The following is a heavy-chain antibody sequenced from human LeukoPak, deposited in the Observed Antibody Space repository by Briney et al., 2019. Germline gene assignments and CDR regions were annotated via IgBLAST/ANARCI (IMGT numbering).Heavy chain of an antibody. Sequence: ASVKVSCKASGYTFTAQHMHWVRQAPGQGLEWMGWINPNSGDTNYAQKFQGRVTMTRDTSINTAFMELSRLRSDDTAVYYCARDRHWNQGNFDYWGQGTLVTVSS. CDR1: GYTFTAQH. D-gene: IGHD1-1*01. V-gene: IGHV1-2*02. CDR3: ARDRHWNQGNFDY. J-gene: IGHJ4*02. CDR2: INPNSGDT.